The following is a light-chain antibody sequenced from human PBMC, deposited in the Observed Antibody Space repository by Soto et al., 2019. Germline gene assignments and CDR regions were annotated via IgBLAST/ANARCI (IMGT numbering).Light chain of an antibody. Sequence: QLVLTQPPSASGTPGQRVTISCSGSSSNIGSNTVNWYQQLPGTAPKLLIYSNNQRPSGVPDRCSGSKSGTSASLAISGLQSEDEADYYCAAWDDSLNGRVFGTGTKLTVL. V-gene: IGLV1-44*01. CDR1: SSNIGSNT. CDR2: SNN. J-gene: IGLJ1*01. CDR3: AAWDDSLNGRV.